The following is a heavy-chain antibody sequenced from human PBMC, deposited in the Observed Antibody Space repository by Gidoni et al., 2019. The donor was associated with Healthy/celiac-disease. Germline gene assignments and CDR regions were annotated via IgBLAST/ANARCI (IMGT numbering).Heavy chain of an antibody. CDR1: GFTFSSYG. CDR2: ISYDGSNK. Sequence: QVQLVESGGGVVQPGRSLRLSCAAPGFTFSSYGMHWVRQAPGKGLEWVAVISYDGSNKYYADSVKGRFTISRDNSKNTLYLQMNSLRAEDTAVYYCAKDLNREPYYYYYGMDVWGQGTTVTVSS. CDR3: AKDLNREPYYYYYGMDV. V-gene: IGHV3-30*18. J-gene: IGHJ6*02.